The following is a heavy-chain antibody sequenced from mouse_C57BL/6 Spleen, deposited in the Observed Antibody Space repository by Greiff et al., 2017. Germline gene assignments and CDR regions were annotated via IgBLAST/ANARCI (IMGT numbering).Heavy chain of an antibody. CDR3: QTAQDFDY. D-gene: IGHD3-2*02. CDR2: IYPGDGDT. J-gene: IGHJ2*01. V-gene: IGHV1-82*01. Sequence: QVHVKQSGPELVKPGASVKISCKASGYAFSSSWMNWVKQRPGKGLEWIGRIYPGDGDTNYNGKFKGKATLTADKSSSTAYMHLSSLTSEDSAVYFCQTAQDFDYWGQGTTLTVSS. CDR1: GYAFSSSW.